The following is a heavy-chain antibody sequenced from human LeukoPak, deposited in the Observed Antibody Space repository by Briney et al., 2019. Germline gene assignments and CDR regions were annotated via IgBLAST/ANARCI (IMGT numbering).Heavy chain of an antibody. V-gene: IGHV4-59*01. J-gene: IGHJ4*02. CDR1: GDSINSYS. CDR3: GRLLFDYSDGGVSYGGPHLPD. Sequence: SETLSLTCSVSGDSINSYSWTWIRQPPGKGLEWIGYIHDRGFTNYSASLKRRLTISRETSKKQVSQRMKYVTAAERAVYLWGRLLFDYSDGGVSYGGPHLPDWGQGTLVSVSS. D-gene: IGHD3-22*01. CDR2: IHDRGFT.